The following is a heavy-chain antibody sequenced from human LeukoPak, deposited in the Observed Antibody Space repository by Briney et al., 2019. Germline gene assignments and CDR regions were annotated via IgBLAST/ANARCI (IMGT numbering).Heavy chain of an antibody. Sequence: GGSLRLSCTASGFTFGDYAMSWVRQAPGKGLEWVGFIRSKAYGGTTEYAASVKGRFTISRDDSISIAYLQMNSLKTGDTAVYYCARVTYYYDSREDYGMDVWGQGTTVTVSS. D-gene: IGHD3-22*01. CDR1: GFTFGDYA. CDR2: IRSKAYGGTT. J-gene: IGHJ6*02. CDR3: ARVTYYYDSREDYGMDV. V-gene: IGHV3-49*04.